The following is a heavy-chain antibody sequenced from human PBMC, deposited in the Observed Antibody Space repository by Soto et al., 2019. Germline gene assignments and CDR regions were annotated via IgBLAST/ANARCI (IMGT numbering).Heavy chain of an antibody. D-gene: IGHD6-13*01. CDR3: ARDRTRAAAGTLYYYYGMDV. CDR2: ISAYNGNT. J-gene: IGHJ6*02. Sequence: ASVKVSCKASGYTFTSYGISWVRQAPGQGLEWMGWISAYNGNTNYAQKLQGRVTMTTVTSTSTAYMELRSLRSDDTAVYYCARDRTRAAAGTLYYYYGMDVWGQGTTVTVSS. CDR1: GYTFTSYG. V-gene: IGHV1-18*04.